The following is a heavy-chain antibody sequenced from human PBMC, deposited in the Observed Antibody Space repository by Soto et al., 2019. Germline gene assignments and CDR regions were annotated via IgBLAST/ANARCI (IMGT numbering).Heavy chain of an antibody. CDR2: SYHSGST. CDR1: RRPISSSNW. V-gene: IGHV4-4*02. CDR3: ARDFGYGGYGDY. J-gene: IGHJ4*02. Sequence: QVQLQESGPGLVKPSGTLSPTSAASRRPISSSNWSSWVRQPPGKGLEWIGESYHSGSTNYNPSLKSRVTISVDKSKNQFSLKLSSVTAADTAVYYCARDFGYGGYGDYWGQGTLVTVSS. D-gene: IGHD5-12*01.